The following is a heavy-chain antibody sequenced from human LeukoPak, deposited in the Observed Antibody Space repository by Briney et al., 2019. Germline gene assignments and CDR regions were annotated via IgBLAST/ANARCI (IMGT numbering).Heavy chain of an antibody. CDR1: GGSISSGGYY. D-gene: IGHD3-3*01. CDR2: IYHSGST. V-gene: IGHV4-30-2*01. CDR3: ARGIEYDFWSGSLFDY. J-gene: IGHJ4*02. Sequence: SETLSLTCTVSGGSISSGGYYWSWIRQPPGKGLEWIGYIYHSGSTYYNPSLKSRATISVDRSKNQFSLKLSSVTAADTAVYYCARGIEYDFWSGSLFDYWGQGTLVTVSS.